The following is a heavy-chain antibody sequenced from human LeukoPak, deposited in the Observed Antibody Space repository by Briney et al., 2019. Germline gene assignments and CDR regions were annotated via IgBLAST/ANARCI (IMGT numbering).Heavy chain of an antibody. CDR3: ARYSSGWYYFDY. CDR2: IYTSGST. D-gene: IGHD6-19*01. J-gene: IGHJ4*02. Sequence: SETLSLTCTVSGGSISSYYWSWIRQPPGKGLEWIGYIYTSGSTNYNPSLKSRVTISVDTSKNQFSLKLSSVTAAHTAVYYCARYSSGWYYFDYWGQGTLVTVSS. CDR1: GGSISSYY. V-gene: IGHV4-4*09.